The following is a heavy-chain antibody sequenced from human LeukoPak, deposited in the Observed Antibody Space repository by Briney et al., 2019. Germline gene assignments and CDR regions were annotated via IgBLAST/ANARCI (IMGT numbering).Heavy chain of an antibody. D-gene: IGHD3-22*01. V-gene: IGHV1-46*01. CDR2: INPSGGST. CDR1: GYTFTSYY. J-gene: IGHJ4*02. Sequence: GASVKVSCKASGYTFTSYYMHWLRQAPGQGLEWMGIINPSGGSTSYAQKFQGRVTMTRDTSTSTVYMELSSLRSEDTAVYYCARESEGYYDSSGYPDYWGQGTLVTVSS. CDR3: ARESEGYYDSSGYPDY.